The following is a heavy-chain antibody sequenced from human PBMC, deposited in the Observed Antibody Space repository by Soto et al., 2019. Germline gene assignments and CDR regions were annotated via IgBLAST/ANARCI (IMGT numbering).Heavy chain of an antibody. Sequence: SVKVSCKASGGTFSSYAISWVRQAPGQGLEWMGGIIPIFGTANYAQKFQGRVTITADKSTSTAYMELSSLRSEDTAVYYCARDRIEATNTYYYYYYGMDVWGQGTTVTVSS. J-gene: IGHJ6*02. CDR2: IIPIFGTA. D-gene: IGHD1-26*01. CDR3: ARDRIEATNTYYYYYYGMDV. V-gene: IGHV1-69*06. CDR1: GGTFSSYA.